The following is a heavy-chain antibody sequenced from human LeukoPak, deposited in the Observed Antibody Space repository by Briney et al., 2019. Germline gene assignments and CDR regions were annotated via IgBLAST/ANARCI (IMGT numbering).Heavy chain of an antibody. Sequence: QAGGSLRLSCAASGFTMGPYAMYWVRQGPGRGLEWVSVIKADGSGTFYADSVRGRFATSRDNSKNSLYLQMNSLTSEDTALYYCATWAFYHNLDVWGQGTTVIVSS. V-gene: IGHV3-43*02. CDR3: ATWAFYHNLDV. CDR2: IKADGSGT. D-gene: IGHD2/OR15-2a*01. J-gene: IGHJ6*02. CDR1: GFTMGPYA.